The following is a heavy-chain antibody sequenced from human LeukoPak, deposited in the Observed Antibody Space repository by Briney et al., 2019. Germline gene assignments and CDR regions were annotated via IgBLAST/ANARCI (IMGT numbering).Heavy chain of an antibody. CDR3: AREAVD. V-gene: IGHV3-30-3*01. J-gene: IGHJ4*02. CDR2: ISYDGSNK. Sequence: GRSLTLSCAASGFTFSSYAMHWVRQAPGKGLEWVAVISYDGSNKYYADSVKGRFTISRDNSKNTLYLQMNSLRAEDTAVYYCAREAVDWGQGTLVTVSS. CDR1: GFTFSSYA.